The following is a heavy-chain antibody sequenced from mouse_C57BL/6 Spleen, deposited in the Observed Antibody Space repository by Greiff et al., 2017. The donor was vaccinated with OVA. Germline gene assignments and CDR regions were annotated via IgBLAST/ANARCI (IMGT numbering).Heavy chain of an antibody. V-gene: IGHV1-26*01. D-gene: IGHD1-1*01. CDR2: INPNNGGT. CDR3: ARGTTVRGFDY. Sequence: EVQLQQSGPELVKPGASVKISCKASGYTFTDYYMNWVKQSHGKSLEWIGDINPNNGGTSYNQKFKGKATLTVDKSSSTAYMELRSLTSEDSAVYYCARGTTVRGFDYWGQGTTLTVSS. CDR1: GYTFTDYY. J-gene: IGHJ2*01.